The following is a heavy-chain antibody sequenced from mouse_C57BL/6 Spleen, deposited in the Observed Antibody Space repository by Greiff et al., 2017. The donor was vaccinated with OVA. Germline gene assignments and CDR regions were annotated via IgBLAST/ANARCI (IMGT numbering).Heavy chain of an antibody. CDR1: GFSLTSYG. J-gene: IGHJ1*03. CDR2: IWGGGST. CDR3: AKHGGVFYGSSYGYFDV. V-gene: IGHV2-9*01. D-gene: IGHD1-1*01. Sequence: VKLMESGPGLVAPSQSLSITCTVSGFSLTSYGVDWVRQPPGKGLEWLGVIWGGGSTNYNSALMSRLSISNDNSKSQVFLKMNSLQTDDTAMYYCAKHGGVFYGSSYGYFDVWGTGTTVTVSS.